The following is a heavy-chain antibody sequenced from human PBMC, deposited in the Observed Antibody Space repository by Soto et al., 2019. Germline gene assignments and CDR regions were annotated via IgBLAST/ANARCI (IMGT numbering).Heavy chain of an antibody. D-gene: IGHD6-13*01. CDR2: IYYSGST. CDR3: ARVAAAGTLFDY. Sequence: QVQLQESGPGLVKPSETLSLTCTVSGGSISSYYWSWIRQPPGKGLEWIGYIYYSGSTNYHPSLTSRVTLTVDTSKNQFSLKLSSVTAADTAVYYCARVAAAGTLFDYWGQGTLVTVSS. J-gene: IGHJ4*02. V-gene: IGHV4-59*01. CDR1: GGSISSYY.